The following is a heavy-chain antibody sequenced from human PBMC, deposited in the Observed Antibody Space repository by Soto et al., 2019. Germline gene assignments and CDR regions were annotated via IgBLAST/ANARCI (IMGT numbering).Heavy chain of an antibody. Sequence: QVQLQESGPGLVKPSQTLSLTCTVSGGSISSGGYYWSWIRQHPGKGLEWIGYIYYSGSTYYNPSLKSRVTISVDTSKKQFSLKRSSVTAADTAVYYCARDPGSGWPNYYYYGMDVWGQGTTVTVSS. J-gene: IGHJ6*02. V-gene: IGHV4-31*03. CDR3: ARDPGSGWPNYYYYGMDV. CDR2: IYYSGST. CDR1: GGSISSGGYY. D-gene: IGHD6-19*01.